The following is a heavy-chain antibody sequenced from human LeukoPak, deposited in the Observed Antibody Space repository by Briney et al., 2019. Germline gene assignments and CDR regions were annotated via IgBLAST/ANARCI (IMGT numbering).Heavy chain of an antibody. CDR3: ARGHCSGGRCHSVGYYGMDV. J-gene: IGHJ6*02. CDR2: IKSDGTSI. D-gene: IGHD2-15*01. V-gene: IGHV3-74*01. Sequence: XGSLRLSCAASGFTFSNYWMHWVRQAPGKGLVWVSRIKSDGTSINYADSVKGRFTISRDNAKNRLFLQMNSLRAEDTAVYFCARGHCSGGRCHSVGYYGMDVWGQGTTVTVSS. CDR1: GFTFSNYW.